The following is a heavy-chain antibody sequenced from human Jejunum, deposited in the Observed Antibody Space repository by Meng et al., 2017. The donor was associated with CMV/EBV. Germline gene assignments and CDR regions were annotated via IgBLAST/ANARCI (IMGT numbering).Heavy chain of an antibody. D-gene: IGHD1-26*01. CDR3: AKVWGN. CDR1: GFTFTNYA. Sequence: LKISCAASGFTFTNYAMSWVRQAQGKGLGWVSVISGKGDNTYYADSVKGRFTISRDNSKNTVYLQMSGLRAEDTAIYYCAKVWGNWGQGTLVTVSS. V-gene: IGHV3-23*01. CDR2: ISGKGDNT. J-gene: IGHJ4*02.